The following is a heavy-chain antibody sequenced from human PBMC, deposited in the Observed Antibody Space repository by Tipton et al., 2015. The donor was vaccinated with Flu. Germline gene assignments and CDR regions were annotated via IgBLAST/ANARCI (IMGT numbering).Heavy chain of an antibody. D-gene: IGHD4-17*01. V-gene: IGHV4-31*03. CDR3: AGAPVGHGEGDY. Sequence: TLSLTCTVSGGSISSGGYYWSWISQHPGKGLEFIGYIYYLGTTSYNPSLKSRLTISLDTSMNQFSMNVRSMTAEDTAVYFCAGAPVGHGEGDYWGPGTLVTVSS. CDR2: IYYLGTT. CDR1: GGSISSGGYY. J-gene: IGHJ4*01.